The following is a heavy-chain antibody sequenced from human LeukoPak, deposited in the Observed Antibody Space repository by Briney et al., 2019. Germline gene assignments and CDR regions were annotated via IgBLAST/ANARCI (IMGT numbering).Heavy chain of an antibody. CDR3: ARGLGAIPI. J-gene: IGHJ3*02. D-gene: IGHD2-21*01. CDR1: GGSISSYY. V-gene: IGHV4-59*12. CDR2: IYYSGST. Sequence: SETLSLTCTVSGGSISSYYWSWIRQPPGKGLEWIGYIYYSGSTNYNPSLKSRVTISVDTSKNQFSLKLSSVTAADTAVYYCARGLGAIPIWGQGTMVTVSS.